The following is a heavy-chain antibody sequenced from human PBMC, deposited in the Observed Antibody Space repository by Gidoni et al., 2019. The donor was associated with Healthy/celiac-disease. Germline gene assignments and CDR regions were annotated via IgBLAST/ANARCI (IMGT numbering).Heavy chain of an antibody. CDR2: INHSGST. V-gene: IGHV4-34*01. CDR3: ARVNSSRRPRVARAFDY. J-gene: IGHJ4*02. D-gene: IGHD6-6*01. CDR1: GGSFRGYY. Sequence: QVQLQQWGAGLLKPSETLSLTCAVYGGSFRGYYWSWIRQPPGKGLEWIGEINHSGSTNYNPSLKSRVTISVDTSKNQFSLKLSSVTAADTAVYYCARVNSSRRPRVARAFDYWGQGTLVTVSS.